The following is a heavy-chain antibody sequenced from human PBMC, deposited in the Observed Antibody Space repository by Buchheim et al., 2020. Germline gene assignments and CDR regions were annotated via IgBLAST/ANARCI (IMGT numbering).Heavy chain of an antibody. J-gene: IGHJ4*02. V-gene: IGHV4-39*01. CDR2: IYYSGTP. Sequence: QLQLQESGPGLVKPSETLSLTCTVSGGSISSSSYYWGWIRQPPGRGLEWIGIIYYSGTPYYTPSLKSRVTIPVDQSKNQSSLKLSSVTAADTAVYYCASDYGDSVWWGYWGQGTL. D-gene: IGHD4-17*01. CDR1: GGSISSSSYY. CDR3: ASDYGDSVWWGY.